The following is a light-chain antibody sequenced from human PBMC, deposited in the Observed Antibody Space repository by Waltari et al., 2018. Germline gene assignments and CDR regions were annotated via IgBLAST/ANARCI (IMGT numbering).Light chain of an antibody. J-gene: IGLJ2*01. CDR3: SSRDSSASHVL. V-gene: IGLV3-19*01. Sequence: SSELTQDPAVSVALGKTVTITCQGASLRTSYASWYQQKSGQAPILVLFGKNKRPSGIPYRFSGYNSETTTSLTITGAQAEDEADYYCSSRDSSASHVLFAGGTKLTVL. CDR2: GKN. CDR1: SLRTSY.